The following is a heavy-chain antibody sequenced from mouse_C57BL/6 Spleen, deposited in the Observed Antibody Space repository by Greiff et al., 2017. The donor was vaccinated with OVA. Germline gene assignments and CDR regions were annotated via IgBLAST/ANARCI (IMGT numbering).Heavy chain of an antibody. J-gene: IGHJ3*01. CDR2: IYPGDGDT. V-gene: IGHV1-80*01. CDR1: GYAFSSYW. D-gene: IGHD3-3*01. CDR3: ARERAWELGDWCAY. Sequence: QVQLQQSGAELVKPGASVKISCKASGYAFSSYWMNWVKQRPGKGLEWIGQIYPGDGDTNYNGKFKGKATLTADKSSSTAYMQLSSLTSEDSAVYFCARERAWELGDWCAYWGQGTLVTVSA.